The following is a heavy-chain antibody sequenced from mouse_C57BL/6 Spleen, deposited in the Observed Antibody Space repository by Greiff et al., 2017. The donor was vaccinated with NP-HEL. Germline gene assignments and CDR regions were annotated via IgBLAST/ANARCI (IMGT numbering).Heavy chain of an antibody. CDR2: INPNNGGT. D-gene: IGHD1-1*01. CDR3: APLRYPDY. CDR1: GYTFTDYN. V-gene: IGHV1-22*01. J-gene: IGHJ2*01. Sequence: EVKLQESGPELVKPGASVKMSCKASGYTFTDYNMHWVKQSHGKSLEWIGSINPNNGGTSYNQKFKGKATLTVNKSSSTAYMELRSLTSEDSAVYYCAPLRYPDYWGQGTTLTVSS.